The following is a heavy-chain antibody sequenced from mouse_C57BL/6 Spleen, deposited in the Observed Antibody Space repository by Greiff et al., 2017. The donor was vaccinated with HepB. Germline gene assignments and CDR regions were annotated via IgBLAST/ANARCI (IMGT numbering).Heavy chain of an antibody. D-gene: IGHD1-1*01. CDR1: GFTFTDYY. V-gene: IGHV7-3*01. CDR2: IRNKANGYTT. J-gene: IGHJ4*01. Sequence: EVQVVESGGGLVQPGGSLSLSCAASGFTFTDYYMSWVRQPPGKALEWLGFIRNKANGYTTEYSASVKGRFTISRDNSQSILYLQMNALRAEDSATYYCARYRGYYGDYAMDYWGQGTSVTVSS. CDR3: ARYRGYYGDYAMDY.